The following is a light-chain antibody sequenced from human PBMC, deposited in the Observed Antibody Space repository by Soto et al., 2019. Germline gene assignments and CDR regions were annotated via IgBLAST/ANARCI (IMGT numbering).Light chain of an antibody. CDR2: GAS. CDR1: QSVSSN. CDR3: QQYNNWPPWT. V-gene: IGKV3-15*01. Sequence: EIVMTQSPATLSVSPGERATLSCRASQSVSSNLAWYQQKPGQAPRLLIYGASTRATGLPARFTGSGSGTEFTLTISSLQSEDLAVYYCQQYNNWPPWTFGQGTKVEIK. J-gene: IGKJ1*01.